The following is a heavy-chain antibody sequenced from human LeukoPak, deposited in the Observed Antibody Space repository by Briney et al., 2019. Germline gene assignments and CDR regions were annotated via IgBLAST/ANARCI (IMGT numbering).Heavy chain of an antibody. CDR3: ERGQLVFLAY. J-gene: IGHJ4*02. CDR2: ISAYNGNT. D-gene: IGHD6-6*01. V-gene: IGHV1-18*01. CDR1: GYTFTSYG. Sequence: ASXXVSCKASGYTFTSYGISWVRQAPGQGLEWMGWISAYNGNTNYAQKLQGRVTMTTDTSTSTAYMEMRRLRSDDTDVYYCERGQLVFLAYWGQGTLVTVSS.